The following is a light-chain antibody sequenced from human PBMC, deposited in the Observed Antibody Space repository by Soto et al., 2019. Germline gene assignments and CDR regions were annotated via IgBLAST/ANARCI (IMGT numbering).Light chain of an antibody. CDR3: GTWDSSLSAVV. J-gene: IGLJ1*01. V-gene: IGLV1-51*01. CDR1: SSNIGNNY. CDR2: DNN. Sequence: QSVLTQPPSVSAAPGQKVTISCSGSSSNIGNNYVSWYQQLPGTAPKLLIYDNNKRPSGIPVRFSGSKSGTSATLGVTGLQTGDEADYYCGTWDSSLSAVVFGTGTKVTVL.